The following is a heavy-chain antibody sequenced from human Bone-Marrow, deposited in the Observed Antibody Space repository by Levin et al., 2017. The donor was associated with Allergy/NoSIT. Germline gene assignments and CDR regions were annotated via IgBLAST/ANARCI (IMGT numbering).Heavy chain of an antibody. Sequence: GGSLRLSCAASGFTFSNFGMHWVRQAPGKGLEWVALISYDGSEKYYADSVKGRFTISRDTSKKTLYLQMDSLRAEDTAVYYCSKDYGDYETLGHWGQGTLVTVSS. CDR1: GFTFSNFG. D-gene: IGHD4-17*01. CDR3: SKDYGDYETLGH. V-gene: IGHV3-30*18. CDR2: ISYDGSEK. J-gene: IGHJ4*02.